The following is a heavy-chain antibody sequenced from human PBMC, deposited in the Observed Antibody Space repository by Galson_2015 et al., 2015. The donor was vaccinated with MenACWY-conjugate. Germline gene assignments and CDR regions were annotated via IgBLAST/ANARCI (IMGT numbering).Heavy chain of an antibody. CDR1: GFTFSSYW. J-gene: IGHJ4*02. D-gene: IGHD3-22*01. CDR3: ARDFHYYDSSGYYSFAY. V-gene: IGHV3-7*03. CDR2: IKQDGSEK. Sequence: SLRLSCAASGFTFSSYWMSWVRQAPGKGLGWVANIKQDGSEKYYVDSVKGRFTISRDNAKNSLYLQMNSLRAEDTAVYYCARDFHYYDSSGYYSFAYWGQGTLVTVSS.